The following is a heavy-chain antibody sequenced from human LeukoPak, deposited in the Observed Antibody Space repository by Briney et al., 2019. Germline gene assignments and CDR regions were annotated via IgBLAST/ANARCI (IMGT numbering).Heavy chain of an antibody. CDR1: GGTFSSYA. CDR2: IIPIFGTA. Sequence: SVKVSCKASGGTFSSYAISWVRQAPGQGLEWMGGIIPIFGTANYAQKFQGRVTITTDESTSTAYMELSSLRSEDTAVYYCARVPLPYYYMDVWGKGTTVTVSS. V-gene: IGHV1-69*05. CDR3: ARVPLPYYYMDV. J-gene: IGHJ6*03.